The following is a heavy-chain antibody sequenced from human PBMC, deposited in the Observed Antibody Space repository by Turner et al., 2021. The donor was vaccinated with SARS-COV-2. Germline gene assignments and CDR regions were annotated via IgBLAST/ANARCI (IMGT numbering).Heavy chain of an antibody. D-gene: IGHD2-15*01. CDR2: INSDGSST. CDR1: GFTFSNYW. Sequence: EVQLVESGGGLVQPGGSLSLPCAASGFTFSNYWMHWVRQAPGKGLVWVSRINSDGSSTRYADSVKGRFTISRDNAKNTLYLQMNSLRAEDTAVYYCASGGSWIYVMDVWGQGTTVTVSS. J-gene: IGHJ6*02. V-gene: IGHV3-74*01. CDR3: ASGGSWIYVMDV.